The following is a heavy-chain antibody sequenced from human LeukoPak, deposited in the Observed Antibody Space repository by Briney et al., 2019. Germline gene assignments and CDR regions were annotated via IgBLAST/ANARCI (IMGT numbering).Heavy chain of an antibody. D-gene: IGHD3-22*01. Sequence: SQTLSLTCTVSGGSISRGDYYWSWIRQPPGKGLEWIGYIYYSGSTYYNPSLKSRATISVDTSKNQFSLKLSSVTAADTVVYYCAREGSSGSHGYWGQGTLVTVSS. CDR3: AREGSSGSHGY. CDR1: GGSISRGDYY. J-gene: IGHJ4*02. CDR2: IYYSGST. V-gene: IGHV4-30-4*01.